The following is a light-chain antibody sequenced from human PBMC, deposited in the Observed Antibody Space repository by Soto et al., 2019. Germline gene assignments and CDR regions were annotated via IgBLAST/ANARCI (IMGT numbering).Light chain of an antibody. Sequence: QSVLTQPPSVSGAPGQRVTISCTGSPSNIGAGYDVHWYQQFPGTAPKLLIYGNTNRPSGVPARFSASKSGTSASLAITGLQTEDEADYYCQSYDSGLSGLHVIFCGGTKVTVL. CDR3: QSYDSGLSGLHVI. CDR1: PSNIGAGYD. V-gene: IGLV1-40*01. J-gene: IGLJ2*01. CDR2: GNT.